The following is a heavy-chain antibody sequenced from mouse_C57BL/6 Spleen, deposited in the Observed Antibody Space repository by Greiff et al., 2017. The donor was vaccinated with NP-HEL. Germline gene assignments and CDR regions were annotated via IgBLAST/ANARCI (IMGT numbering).Heavy chain of an antibody. J-gene: IGHJ1*03. Sequence: QVQLQQSGAELVKPGASVKISCKASGYAFTSYWMNWVKQRPGQGLEWIGQIYPGGGDTNYNGKFKGKATLTADKSSSTAYMQLSSLTSEDSAVYFCARTRVVANGAFEGWGTGTTVTVSS. D-gene: IGHD1-1*01. CDR2: IYPGGGDT. CDR1: GYAFTSYW. V-gene: IGHV1-80*01. CDR3: ARTRVVANGAFEG.